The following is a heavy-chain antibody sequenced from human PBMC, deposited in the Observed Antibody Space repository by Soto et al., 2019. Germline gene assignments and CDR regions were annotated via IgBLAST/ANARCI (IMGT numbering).Heavy chain of an antibody. Sequence: PGGFLRLSCAASGFPFSFYSMNWVRQAPGKGLEWISYITSTSSAINYADSVRGRFTISRDNAMRSLFLHMNSLRDEDTAVYYCARDGKGAAYTHGPYYFDYWGQGALVTVSS. CDR1: GFPFSFYS. D-gene: IGHD1-1*01. CDR2: ITSTSSAI. V-gene: IGHV3-48*02. CDR3: ARDGKGAAYTHGPYYFDY. J-gene: IGHJ4*02.